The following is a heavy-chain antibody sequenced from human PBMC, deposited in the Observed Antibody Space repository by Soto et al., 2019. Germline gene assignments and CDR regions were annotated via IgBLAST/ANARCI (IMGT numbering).Heavy chain of an antibody. CDR3: ARGNTVMAV. CDR2: IYHSGST. V-gene: IGHV4-30-2*01. J-gene: IGHJ6*02. CDR1: GGSISSYS. Sequence: PSETLSLTCTVSGGSISSYSWSWIRQPPGKGLEWIGYIYHSGSTYYNPSLKSRVTISVHRSKNQFSLKLSSVTAADTAVYYCARGNTVMAVGGQGTRVTVSS. D-gene: IGHD4-17*01.